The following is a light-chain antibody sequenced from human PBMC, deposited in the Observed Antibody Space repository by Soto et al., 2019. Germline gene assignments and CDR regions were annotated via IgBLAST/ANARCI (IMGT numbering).Light chain of an antibody. Sequence: DIVLTQSPATLSVSPGDRVTLSCRASESLFGFLAWYQQKPGQAPSLLMYGVSTRATGIPAMFSGGGSATDFTLTISSLQSEDSAFYFCQSYNDWPFASGLGTRLEI. V-gene: IGKV3-15*01. CDR3: QSYNDWPFA. CDR1: ESLFGF. J-gene: IGKJ2*01. CDR2: GVS.